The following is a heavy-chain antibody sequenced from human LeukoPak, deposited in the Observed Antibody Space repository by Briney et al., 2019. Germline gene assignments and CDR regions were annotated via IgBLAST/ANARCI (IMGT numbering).Heavy chain of an antibody. CDR1: GFTFSNYW. Sequence: PGGSLRLSCAASGFTFSNYWMHWVRQAPGKGLVWVSRINSDGINTSYADSVKGRFTISRDNAKNTLNLQMNSLRAEDTAVYYCAKCVAAGIGYYYYYYYMDVWGKGTTVTISS. D-gene: IGHD6-13*01. J-gene: IGHJ6*03. CDR3: AKCVAAGIGYYYYYYYMDV. V-gene: IGHV3-74*01. CDR2: INSDGINT.